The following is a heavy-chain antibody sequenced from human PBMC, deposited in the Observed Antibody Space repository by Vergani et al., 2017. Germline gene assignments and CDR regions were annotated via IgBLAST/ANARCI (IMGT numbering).Heavy chain of an antibody. D-gene: IGHD3-22*01. V-gene: IGHV4-61*02. Sequence: QVQLQESGPGLVKPSQTLSLTCTVSGGSISSGSYYWSWIRQPAGKGLEWMGEINHSGSTNYNPSLKSRVTISVDTSKNQFSLKLSSVTAADTAVYYCARGSKYYYDSSDYTPPGGRAEYFENWGQGTLVTVSS. J-gene: IGHJ1*01. CDR2: INHSGST. CDR1: GGSISSGSYY. CDR3: ARGSKYYYDSSDYTPPGGRAEYFEN.